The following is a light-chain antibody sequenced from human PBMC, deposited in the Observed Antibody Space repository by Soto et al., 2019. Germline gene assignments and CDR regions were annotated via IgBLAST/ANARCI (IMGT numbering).Light chain of an antibody. CDR2: DVS. V-gene: IGLV2-11*01. J-gene: IGLJ1*01. CDR1: SSDVGGYNY. Sequence: QAVVTQPRSVSGSPGQSVTISCTGTSSDVGGYNYVSWYQQHPGKAPKLMIYDVSKRPSGAPDRFSGSKSGNTASLTISGLQAEDEADYYCCSYAGSYTRYVFGTGTKLTVL. CDR3: CSYAGSYTRYV.